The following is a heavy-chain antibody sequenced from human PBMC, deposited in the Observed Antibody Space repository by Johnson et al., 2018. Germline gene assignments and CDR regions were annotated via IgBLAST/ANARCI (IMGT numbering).Heavy chain of an antibody. CDR2: IWYDGSNK. CDR3: AKDLNGAAAGLFEAFDI. Sequence: VQLVESGGGLVQPGGSLRLSCAASGFTFSSYGMHWVRQAPGKGLEWVAVIWYDGSNKYYADSVKGRFTISRDNSKNTLYLQMNSLRAEDTAVYYCAKDLNGAAAGLFEAFDIWGQGTMVTVSS. CDR1: GFTFSSYG. D-gene: IGHD6-13*01. V-gene: IGHV3-30*02. J-gene: IGHJ3*02.